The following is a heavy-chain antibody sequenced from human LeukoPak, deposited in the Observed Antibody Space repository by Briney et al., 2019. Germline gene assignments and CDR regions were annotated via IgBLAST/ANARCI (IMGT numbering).Heavy chain of an antibody. CDR3: ARHREMDSYDAFDV. CDR2: VVDSGST. Sequence: SETLSLTCTVSGGSISSYYWSWIRQPPGKGLEWIGFVVDSGSTNYNPSLKSRVTISIDTSNNQLSLKLSSVTAADTAVYYCARHREMDSYDAFDVWGQGTMVTVSS. D-gene: IGHD5-24*01. V-gene: IGHV4-59*08. CDR1: GGSISSYY. J-gene: IGHJ3*01.